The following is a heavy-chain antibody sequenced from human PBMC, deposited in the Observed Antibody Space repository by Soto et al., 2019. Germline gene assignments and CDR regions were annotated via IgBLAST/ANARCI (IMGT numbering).Heavy chain of an antibody. CDR2: TYHRSKWYN. D-gene: IGHD2-2*01. V-gene: IGHV6-1*01. Sequence: SQTLSLTCAISGDSVPSNSAAWNWIRQSPSRGLEWLGRTYHRSKWYNDYAVSVKSRITINPDTSKNQFSLQLNSVTPEDTAVYYCARVVSYQLLEEYYGMDVWGQGTTVTVSS. CDR1: GDSVPSNSAA. CDR3: ARVVSYQLLEEYYGMDV. J-gene: IGHJ6*02.